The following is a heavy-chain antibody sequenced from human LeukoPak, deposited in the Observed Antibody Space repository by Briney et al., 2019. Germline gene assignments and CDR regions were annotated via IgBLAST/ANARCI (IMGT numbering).Heavy chain of an antibody. V-gene: IGHV3-21*04. D-gene: IGHD3-9*01. J-gene: IGHJ5*02. CDR3: ARGGYYDILTGTNWFDP. CDR2: ISASGGEK. CDR1: GFTFSSHG. Sequence: KPGGSLRLSCAASGFTFSSHGMSWVRQTPERGLEWVSSISASGGEKFYADSVKGRFTISRDNAKNSLYLQMNSLRPEDTAVYYCARGGYYDILTGTNWFDPWGQGTLVTVSS.